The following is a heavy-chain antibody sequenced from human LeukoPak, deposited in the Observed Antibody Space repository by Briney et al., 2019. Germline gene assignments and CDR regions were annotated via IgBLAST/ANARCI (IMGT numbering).Heavy chain of an antibody. CDR3: ARGAAMIVVVDRPDYYYMDV. J-gene: IGHJ6*03. Sequence: SVKVSCKASGGTFSSYAISWVRQAPGQGLEWMGRIIPIFGTANYAQKFQGRVTITTDESTSTAYMELSSLRSEDTAVYYCARGAAMIVVVDRPDYYYMDVWGKGTTVTVSS. V-gene: IGHV1-69*05. CDR2: IIPIFGTA. CDR1: GGTFSSYA. D-gene: IGHD3-22*01.